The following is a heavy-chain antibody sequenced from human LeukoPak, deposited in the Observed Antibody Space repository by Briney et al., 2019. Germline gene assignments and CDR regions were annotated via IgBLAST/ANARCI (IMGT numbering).Heavy chain of an antibody. J-gene: IGHJ1*01. V-gene: IGHV3-48*03. CDR3: ARVENYYDSSGYYVGYFQH. Sequence: PGGSLRLSCAASGFTFSSYEMNWVRQAPGKGLEWVSYISRSGTTMYYAHSVKGRFTISRDNAKNTLHLQMNSLRGEDTAVYYCARVENYYDSSGYYVGYFQHWGRGTLVTVSS. D-gene: IGHD3-22*01. CDR2: ISRSGTTM. CDR1: GFTFSSYE.